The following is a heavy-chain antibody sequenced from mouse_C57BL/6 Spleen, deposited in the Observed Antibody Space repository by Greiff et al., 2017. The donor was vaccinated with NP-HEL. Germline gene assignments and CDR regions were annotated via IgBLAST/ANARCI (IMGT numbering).Heavy chain of an antibody. CDR2: ISDGGSYT. V-gene: IGHV5-4*01. CDR1: GFTFSSYA. J-gene: IGHJ1*03. Sequence: VQLKESGGGLVKPGGSLKLSCAASGFTFSSYAMSWVRQTPEKRLEWVATISDGGSYTYYPDNVKGRFTISRDNAKNNLYLQMSHLKSEDTAMYYCARERRSNFGYFDVWGTGTTVTVSS. D-gene: IGHD2-5*01. CDR3: ARERRSNFGYFDV.